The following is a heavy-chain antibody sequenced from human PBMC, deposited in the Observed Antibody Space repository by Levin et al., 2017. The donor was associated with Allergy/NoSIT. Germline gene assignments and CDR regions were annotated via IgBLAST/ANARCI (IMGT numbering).Heavy chain of an antibody. CDR2: INHGGSP. V-gene: IGHV4-34*01. CDR1: GGSFIGYY. J-gene: IGHJ4*02. Sequence: SETLSPTCDVYGGSFIGYYWSWIRQPPGKGLEWIGEINHGGSPNYNPSLERRVTVSLDTSKNQFSLKLISVTAADPAVFYCARGSFYGSGSYGKFDFWGQGILVTVSS. CDR3: ARGSFYGSGSYGKFDF. D-gene: IGHD3-10*01.